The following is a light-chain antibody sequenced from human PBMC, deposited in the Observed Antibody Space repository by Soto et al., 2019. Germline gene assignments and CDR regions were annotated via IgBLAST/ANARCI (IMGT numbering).Light chain of an antibody. Sequence: DLQMTQSPSTLSGSVGDSVAITCRASQTISSWLAWYQQKPGKAPKLLIYKAPTLKSGVPSRFSGSGSGTEFTFTISGQQPDDFATIYGKHYNTYSEAFGQGTKV. CDR2: KAP. V-gene: IGKV1-5*03. J-gene: IGKJ1*01. CDR1: QTISSW. CDR3: KHYNTYSEA.